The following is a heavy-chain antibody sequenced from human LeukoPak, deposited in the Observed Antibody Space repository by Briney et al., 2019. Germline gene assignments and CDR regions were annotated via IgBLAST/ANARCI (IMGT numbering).Heavy chain of an antibody. V-gene: IGHV3-23*01. CDR3: AKVLEGTWFPFDY. CDR1: GFTFSSYA. Sequence: GGSLRLSCAAPGFTFSSYAMSWVRQAPGKGLEWVSTISGSGGSTYYADSVKGRFTISRDNSKNTLYLQMNSLRAEDTAVYYCAKVLEGTWFPFDYWGQGTLVTVSS. CDR2: ISGSGGST. J-gene: IGHJ4*02. D-gene: IGHD1/OR15-1a*01.